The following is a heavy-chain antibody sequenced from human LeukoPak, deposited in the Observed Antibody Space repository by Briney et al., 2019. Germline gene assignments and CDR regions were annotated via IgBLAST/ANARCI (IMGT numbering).Heavy chain of an antibody. CDR2: IYYSGST. D-gene: IGHD3-16*01. CDR3: ARTSIMITFGGVMEFDY. CDR1: GGSISSSSYY. V-gene: IGHV4-39*07. J-gene: IGHJ4*02. Sequence: SETLSLTCTVSGGSISSSSYYWGWIRQPPGKGLEWIGSIYYSGSTYYNPSLKSRVTISVDTSKNQFSLKLSSVTAADTAVYYCARTSIMITFGGVMEFDYWGQGTLVTVSS.